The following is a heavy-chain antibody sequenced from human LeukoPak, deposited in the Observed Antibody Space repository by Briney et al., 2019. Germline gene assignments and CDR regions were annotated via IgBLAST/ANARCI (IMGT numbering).Heavy chain of an antibody. V-gene: IGHV3-21*01. CDR1: GFTFSSYA. CDR3: ARAGFFGVVMDFDY. CDR2: ISSSSSYI. D-gene: IGHD3-3*01. J-gene: IGHJ4*02. Sequence: GGSLRLSCAASGFTFSSYAMSWVRQAPGKGLEWVSSISSSSSYIYYADSVKGRFTISRDNAKNSLYLQMNSLRAEDTAVYYCARAGFFGVVMDFDYWGQGTLVTVSS.